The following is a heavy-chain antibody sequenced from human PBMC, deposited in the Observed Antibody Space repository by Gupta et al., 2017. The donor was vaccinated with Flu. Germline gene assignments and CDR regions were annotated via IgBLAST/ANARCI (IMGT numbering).Heavy chain of an antibody. D-gene: IGHD1-26*01. CDR3: AXDXYPGKNXDGKVDFYYGLDV. J-gene: IGHJ6*02. CDR2: TSFKGLTQ. V-gene: IGHV3-30*04. Sequence: RQAPGKGLEWLAGTSFKGLTQYSADSVKGRFTISRDNSEDTLFLQMHSLRAEDTAVYYCAXDXYPGKNXDGKVDFYYGLDVWGQGTTVTVSS.